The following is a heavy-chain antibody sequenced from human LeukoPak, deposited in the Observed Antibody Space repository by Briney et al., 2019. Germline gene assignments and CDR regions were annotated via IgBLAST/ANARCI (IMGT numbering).Heavy chain of an antibody. D-gene: IGHD5-12*01. CDR3: ATDTVATNDYGLDY. J-gene: IGHJ4*02. CDR1: GIALSDAW. Sequence: TSGGSLRLSCAASGIALSDAWVNWVRQAPGKGLEWVGRIKTKTEGGPTDYGAPVKARFTISRDDSKNVMFLQMNSLKTEDTAVYYCATDTVATNDYGLDYWGQGTLVTVPS. V-gene: IGHV3-15*01. CDR2: IKTKTEGGPT.